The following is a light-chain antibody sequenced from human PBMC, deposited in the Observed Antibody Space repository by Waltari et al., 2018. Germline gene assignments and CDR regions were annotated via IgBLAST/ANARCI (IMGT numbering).Light chain of an antibody. J-gene: IGKJ2*01. V-gene: IGKV3-20*01. CDR3: QQYGTSPYT. CDR2: AAS. Sequence: EVVLTQSPGTLTLSPGESASLSCRASQSVTNNYVAWYQQKPGHTPRLPMYAASTRATGIPDRFTGGGSGTDFTLTINRLAPEDFAVYFCQQYGTSPYTFGQGTKLEI. CDR1: QSVTNNY.